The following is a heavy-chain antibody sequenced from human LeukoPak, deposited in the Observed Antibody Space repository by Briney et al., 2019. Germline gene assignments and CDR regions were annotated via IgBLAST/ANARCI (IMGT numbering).Heavy chain of an antibody. J-gene: IGHJ6*03. V-gene: IGHV3-48*03. D-gene: IGHD6-19*01. CDR2: ISSSGSTI. CDR1: GFTFSSYE. Sequence: GGSLRLSCAAYGFTFSSYEMNWVRQAPGKGLEWVSYISSSGSTIYYADSVKGRFTISRDNAKNSLYLQMNSLRAEDTAVYYCARPIAVAGYYYYLDVWGKGTTVTVSS. CDR3: ARPIAVAGYYYYLDV.